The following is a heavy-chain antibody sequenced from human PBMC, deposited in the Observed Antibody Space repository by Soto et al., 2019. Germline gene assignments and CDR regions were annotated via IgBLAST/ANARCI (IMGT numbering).Heavy chain of an antibody. CDR1: GGTFSSYT. Sequence: QVQLVQSGAEVKKPGSSVKVSCKASGGTFSSYTISWVRQAPGQGLEWMGRIIPILGIANYAQKFQGRVTIHADKTTSTAYMERSSLRSEDTAVYYCARGIAGAIAAAEDYWGQGTLVTVSS. D-gene: IGHD6-13*01. CDR2: IIPILGIA. V-gene: IGHV1-69*02. J-gene: IGHJ4*02. CDR3: ARGIAGAIAAAEDY.